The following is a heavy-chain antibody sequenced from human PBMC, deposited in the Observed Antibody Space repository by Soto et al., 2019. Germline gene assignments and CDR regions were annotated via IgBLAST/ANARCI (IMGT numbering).Heavy chain of an antibody. D-gene: IGHD1-7*01. CDR2: IYYSGST. Sequence: SETLSLTCTVSGGSVSSSSYYWGWIRQPPGKGLEWTGSIYYSGSTYYNPSLKSRVTISVDTSKNQFSLKLSSVTAADKAVYYCARHPSNFYFDYWGQGTLVNVSS. CDR1: GGSVSSSSYY. J-gene: IGHJ4*02. CDR3: ARHPSNFYFDY. V-gene: IGHV4-39*01.